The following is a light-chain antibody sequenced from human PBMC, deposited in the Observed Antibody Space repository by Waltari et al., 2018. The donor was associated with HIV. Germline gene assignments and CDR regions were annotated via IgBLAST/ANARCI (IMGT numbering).Light chain of an antibody. V-gene: IGLV2-14*01. Sequence: QSVLTQPASVSGSPGQSLPLSCTGTPNDIGSYKYVSWYQQSPAKAPNCIIYEVSTRPSGISSRFAGSKSGNTASLTISGLQADDEAYYHCSSYSRGALLFGGGTKVTVL. J-gene: IGLJ2*01. CDR3: SSYSRGALL. CDR1: PNDIGSYKY. CDR2: EVS.